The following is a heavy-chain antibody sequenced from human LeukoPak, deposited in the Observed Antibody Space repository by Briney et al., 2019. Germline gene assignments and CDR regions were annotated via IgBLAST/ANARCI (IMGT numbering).Heavy chain of an antibody. CDR1: GGSISSYY. J-gene: IGHJ4*02. CDR2: IYYSGST. Sequence: SETLSLTCTVSGGSISSYYWSWIRQPPGKGLEWIGYIYYSGSTNYNPSLKSRVTISVDTSKNQFSLKLSSVTAADTAVCYCARGLKVGATVAFLDYWGQGTLVTVSS. CDR3: ARGLKVGATVAFLDY. D-gene: IGHD1-26*01. V-gene: IGHV4-59*01.